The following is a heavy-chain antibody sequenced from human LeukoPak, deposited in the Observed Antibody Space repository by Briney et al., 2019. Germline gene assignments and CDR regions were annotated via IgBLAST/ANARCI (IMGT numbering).Heavy chain of an antibody. CDR3: ARDRDYYGSGSSKNWYFDL. V-gene: IGHV4-4*02. J-gene: IGHJ2*01. CDR2: IYHSGST. CDR1: GGSISSSNW. D-gene: IGHD3-10*01. Sequence: PSGTLSLTCAVSGGSISSSNWWSWVRQPPGKGLEWIGEIYHSGSTNYNPSLKSRVTISVDKSKNQFSLKLSSVTAADTAVYYCARDRDYYGSGSSKNWYFDLWGRGTLVTVSS.